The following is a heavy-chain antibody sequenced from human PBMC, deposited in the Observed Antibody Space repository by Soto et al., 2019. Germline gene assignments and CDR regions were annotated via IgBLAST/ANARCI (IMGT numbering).Heavy chain of an antibody. CDR3: ARDQGIYRSSWDTLSWFDP. D-gene: IGHD6-13*01. J-gene: IGHJ5*02. CDR1: GGTFSSYA. CDR2: IIPIFGTA. V-gene: IGHV1-69*01. Sequence: QVQLVQSGAEVKKPGSSVKVSCKASGGTFSSYAISWVRQAPGQGLEWMGGIIPIFGTANYAQKFQGRVTITADESTSTAYMELSNLRSEDTAVYYCARDQGIYRSSWDTLSWFDPWGQGTLVTVSS.